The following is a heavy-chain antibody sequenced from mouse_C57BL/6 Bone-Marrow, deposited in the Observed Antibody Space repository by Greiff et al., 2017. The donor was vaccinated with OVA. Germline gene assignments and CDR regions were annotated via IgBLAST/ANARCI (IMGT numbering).Heavy chain of an antibody. J-gene: IGHJ2*01. D-gene: IGHD1-2*01. CDR1: GYTFTSYW. Sequence: VQLQQPGAELVMPGASVKLSCKASGYTFTSYWMHWVKQRPGQGLEWIGEIDPSDSYTNYNQKFKGKSTLTVDKSSSTAYMQLSSLTSEDSAVYYCAREGTTAPYYFDYWGQGTTLTVSS. CDR3: AREGTTAPYYFDY. CDR2: IDPSDSYT. V-gene: IGHV1-69*01.